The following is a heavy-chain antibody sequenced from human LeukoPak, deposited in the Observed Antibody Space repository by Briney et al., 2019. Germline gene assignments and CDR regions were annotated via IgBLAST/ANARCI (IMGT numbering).Heavy chain of an antibody. CDR1: GYSFTSYD. J-gene: IGHJ3*02. CDR2: MNPNSGNT. D-gene: IGHD3-10*01. Sequence: ASVKVSCKASGYSFTSYDINWVRQAPGQGLEWMGWMNPNSGNTGYAQKFQGRVTMTRNTSISTAYMELSRLRSDDTAVYYCAGTSGYDAFDIWGQGTMVTVSS. CDR3: AGTSGYDAFDI. V-gene: IGHV1-8*02.